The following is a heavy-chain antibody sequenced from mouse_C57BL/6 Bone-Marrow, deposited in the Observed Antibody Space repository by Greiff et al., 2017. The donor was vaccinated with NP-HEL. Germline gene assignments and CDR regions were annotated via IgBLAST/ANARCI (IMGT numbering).Heavy chain of an antibody. CDR1: GYTFTSYW. Sequence: VQLQQPGAELVRPGSSVKLSCKASGYTFTSYWMHWVKQRPIQGLEWIGNIDPSDSDTHYNQKFKDKATLTVDKSSSTAYMQLSSLTSEDSAVYYCARKGYGSSYDWYFDVWGTGTTVTVSS. D-gene: IGHD1-1*01. J-gene: IGHJ1*03. V-gene: IGHV1-52*01. CDR2: IDPSDSDT. CDR3: ARKGYGSSYDWYFDV.